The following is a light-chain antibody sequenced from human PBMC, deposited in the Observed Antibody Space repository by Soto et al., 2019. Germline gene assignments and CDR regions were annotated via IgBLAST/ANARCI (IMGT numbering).Light chain of an antibody. CDR3: QPSNTWPLT. V-gene: IGKV3-15*01. Sequence: EIVLTQSPATLSVAPGERATLSCRASQSVSSDLAWFQQKPGQAPRLLMYGASTRATGIPARFSGRGSGTEFTLTISSLQSEDFALYHCQPSNTWPLTFGGGTKVEIK. CDR2: GAS. J-gene: IGKJ4*01. CDR1: QSVSSD.